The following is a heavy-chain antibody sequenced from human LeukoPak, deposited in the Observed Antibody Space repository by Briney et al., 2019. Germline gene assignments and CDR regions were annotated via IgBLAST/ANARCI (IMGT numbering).Heavy chain of an antibody. D-gene: IGHD6-19*01. V-gene: IGHV4-39*01. J-gene: IGHJ4*02. Sequence: PSETLSLTCTLSGGSINSSSYYWGWVRQPPGKGLEWIGSIHYRGSTYYNPSVKSRVTLSVDTPKNQLSLKLRSVTAADSAVYYCAGRPIAFSGGWHSGVDYWGQGIPVIVSS. CDR2: IHYRGST. CDR1: GGSINSSSYY. CDR3: AGRPIAFSGGWHSGVDY.